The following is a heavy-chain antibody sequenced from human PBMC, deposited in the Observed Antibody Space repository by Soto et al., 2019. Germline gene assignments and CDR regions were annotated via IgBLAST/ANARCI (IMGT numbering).Heavy chain of an antibody. Sequence: PSETLSLTCTVSGCSISSGGYYWSWIRQHPGKGLEWIGYIYYSGSTYYNPSLKSRVTISVDTSKDQFSLKLSSVTAADTAVYYCARALKSTMVRGVIDYWGQGTLVTVSS. CDR2: IYYSGST. CDR1: GCSISSGGYY. J-gene: IGHJ4*02. CDR3: ARALKSTMVRGVIDY. D-gene: IGHD3-10*01. V-gene: IGHV4-31*03.